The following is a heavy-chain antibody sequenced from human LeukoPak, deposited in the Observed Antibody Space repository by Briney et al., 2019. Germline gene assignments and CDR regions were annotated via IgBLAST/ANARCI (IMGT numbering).Heavy chain of an antibody. CDR2: IKQDGSEK. D-gene: IGHD6-19*01. CDR3: VGGYGWLPDY. V-gene: IGHV3-7*04. J-gene: IGHJ4*02. CDR1: GITLSELW. Sequence: PGGSLRLSCAGYGITLSELWMNWVRQVPGKGLEWVANIKQDGSEKKYVDSVKGRFTISRDNAKNSVYLQVNSLRVDDTAVYYCVGGYGWLPDYWGQGALVTVSS.